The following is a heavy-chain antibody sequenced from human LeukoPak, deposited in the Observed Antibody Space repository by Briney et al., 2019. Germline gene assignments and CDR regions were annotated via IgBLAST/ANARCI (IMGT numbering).Heavy chain of an antibody. CDR2: IYYSGST. CDR1: GGSISSGDYY. D-gene: IGHD3-9*01. V-gene: IGHV4-30-4*01. Sequence: SETLSLTCTVSGGSISSGDYYWSWIRQPPGKGLEWIGYIYYSGSTYYNPSLKSRVTISVDTSKNQFSLKLSSVAAADTAVYYCARDRTRLVYYYYGMDVWGQGTTVTVSS. J-gene: IGHJ6*02. CDR3: ARDRTRLVYYYYGMDV.